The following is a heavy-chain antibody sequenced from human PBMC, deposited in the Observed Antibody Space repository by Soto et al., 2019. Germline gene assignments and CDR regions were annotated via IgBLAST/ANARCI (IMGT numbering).Heavy chain of an antibody. CDR2: IKSKTDGGTT. Sequence: SVSNAWMNWVRQAPGKGLEWVGRIKSKTDGGTTDYAAPVKGRFTISRDDSKNTLYVQMNSLKTEDTAVYYCTTEPNGEFDYWSQGTLVTVSS. CDR1: SVSNAW. J-gene: IGHJ4*02. CDR3: TTEPNGEFDY. V-gene: IGHV3-15*07.